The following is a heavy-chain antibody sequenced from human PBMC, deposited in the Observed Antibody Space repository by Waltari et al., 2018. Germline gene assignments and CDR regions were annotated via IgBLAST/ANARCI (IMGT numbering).Heavy chain of an antibody. CDR2: IIPIFGTA. CDR3: ARGNYYDSSGYYYPGAGYYYGMDV. Sequence: QVQLVQSGAEVKKPGSSVKVSCKASGGTFSRYAISWVRQAPGQGLEWMGGIIPIFGTANYAQKFQGRVTITADESTSTAYMELSSLRSEDTAVYYCARGNYYDSSGYYYPGAGYYYGMDVWGQGTTVTVSS. V-gene: IGHV1-69*01. D-gene: IGHD3-22*01. J-gene: IGHJ6*02. CDR1: GGTFSRYA.